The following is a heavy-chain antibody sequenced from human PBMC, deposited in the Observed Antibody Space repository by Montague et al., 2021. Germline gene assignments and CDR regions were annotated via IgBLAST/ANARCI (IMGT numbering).Heavy chain of an antibody. CDR2: IKQDGSEK. CDR3: AREIPGGSYAMDV. V-gene: IGHV3-7*01. J-gene: IGHJ6*02. CDR1: GFTFSNYW. Sequence: SLRLSCAASGFTFSNYWMSWVRQAPGKGLEWVANIKQDGSEKHYMDSVKGRFTISRDNAKNSLYLQMNSLRAEDTVVYYCAREIPGGSYAMDVWGRGTTVTVSS. D-gene: IGHD3-16*01.